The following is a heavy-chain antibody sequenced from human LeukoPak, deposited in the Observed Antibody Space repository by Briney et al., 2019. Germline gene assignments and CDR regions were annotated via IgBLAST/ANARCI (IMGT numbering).Heavy chain of an antibody. CDR2: NSSNGGST. Sequence: PGGSLRLSCAASGFTFSSYAMHWVRQAPGKGLEYVSANSSNGGSTYYANSVKGRFTISRDNSKNALYLQMGSLRAEDMAVYYCARMYYDFWSGIRGDYYYYMDVWGKGTTVSVPS. V-gene: IGHV3-64*01. CDR3: ARMYYDFWSGIRGDYYYYMDV. J-gene: IGHJ6*03. CDR1: GFTFSSYA. D-gene: IGHD3-3*01.